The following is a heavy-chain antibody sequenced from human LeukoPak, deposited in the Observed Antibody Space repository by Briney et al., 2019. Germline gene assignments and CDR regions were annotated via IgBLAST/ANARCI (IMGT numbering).Heavy chain of an antibody. Sequence: GGSLRLSCSTSGVTFSGYSMNWVRRAPGKGLEWLSYISASGGTTYYADSVNGRFTISRDNAKNSLFLEMNSLRVDDTAMYICARSSLERHYSFDFWGRGTLVTVSS. J-gene: IGHJ4*02. CDR1: GVTFSGYS. CDR2: ISASGGTT. D-gene: IGHD1-1*01. CDR3: ARSSLERHYSFDF. V-gene: IGHV3-48*01.